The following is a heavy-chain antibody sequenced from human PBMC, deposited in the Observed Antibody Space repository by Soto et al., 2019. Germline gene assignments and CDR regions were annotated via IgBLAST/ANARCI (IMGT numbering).Heavy chain of an antibody. CDR2: INAGNGNT. J-gene: IGHJ5*02. Sequence: QVQLVQSGAEVKKPGASVKVSCKASGYTFTSYAMHWVRQAPGQRLEWMGWINAGNGNTKYSQKIQGRVTITRDTSASTAYMELSSLRSEDTAVYYCAREGDTMVRGVIITRWFDPWGQGTLVTVSS. V-gene: IGHV1-3*01. CDR3: AREGDTMVRGVIITRWFDP. D-gene: IGHD3-10*01. CDR1: GYTFTSYA.